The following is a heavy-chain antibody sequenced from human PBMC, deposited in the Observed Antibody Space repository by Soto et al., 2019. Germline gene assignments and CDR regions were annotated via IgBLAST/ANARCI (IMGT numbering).Heavy chain of an antibody. CDR3: ARWVYGDYVDNWFDP. Sequence: QVQLQQWGAGLLKPSETLSLTCAVYGGSFSGYYWSWIRQPPGKGLEWIGEINHSGSTNYNPSLKSRVTISVDTSKNQFSLKLSSVTAADTAVYYCARWVYGDYVDNWFDPWGQGTLVTVSS. CDR2: INHSGST. V-gene: IGHV4-34*01. D-gene: IGHD4-17*01. J-gene: IGHJ5*02. CDR1: GGSFSGYY.